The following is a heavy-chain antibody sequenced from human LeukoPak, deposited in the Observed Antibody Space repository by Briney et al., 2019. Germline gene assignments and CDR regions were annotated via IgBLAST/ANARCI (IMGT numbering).Heavy chain of an antibody. D-gene: IGHD6-13*01. CDR2: ISGSGVTT. CDR1: GFTFSSFG. Sequence: PGGSLRLSCAASGFTFSSFGMSWVRQAPGKGLEWVSFISGSGVTTNYADSVKGRFTISRDNSKNTLYLQMNSLRAEDTAVYYCAKDSKVAAGKNHWGQGTLVTVSS. CDR3: AKDSKVAAGKNH. J-gene: IGHJ5*02. V-gene: IGHV3-23*01.